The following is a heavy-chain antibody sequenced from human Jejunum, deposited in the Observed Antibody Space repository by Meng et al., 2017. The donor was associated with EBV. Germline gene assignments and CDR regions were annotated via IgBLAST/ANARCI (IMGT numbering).Heavy chain of an antibody. CDR2: SSHSGGA. CDR1: GVSLSSGYG. J-gene: IGHJ4*02. Sequence: HVHVQASGPGLGKPWGTLAPTWACSGVSLSSGYGWGWVRQPPGKGLVWIGESSHSGGAGYHPSLKSRVTITVDKSKNQFSLNLNSVAAPDTAVYYWAGASGNNYEGFDYWGQGTLVTVSS. V-gene: IGHV4-4*02. CDR3: AGASGNNYEGFDY. D-gene: IGHD1/OR15-1a*01.